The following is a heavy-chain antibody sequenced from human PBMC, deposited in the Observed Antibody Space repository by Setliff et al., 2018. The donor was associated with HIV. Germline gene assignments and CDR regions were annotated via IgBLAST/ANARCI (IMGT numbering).Heavy chain of an antibody. Sequence: GGSLRLSCAASGFSFSSYGMNWVRQAPGKGLEWVSYIYPDSNNIDYTDSVKGRFTISRDNAKNSLYLQMNSLRAEDAAVYYCATDLHWAFDYWGQGSLVTVSS. J-gene: IGHJ4*02. V-gene: IGHV3-48*01. CDR3: ATDLHWAFDY. CDR2: IYPDSNNI. D-gene: IGHD7-27*01. CDR1: GFSFSSYG.